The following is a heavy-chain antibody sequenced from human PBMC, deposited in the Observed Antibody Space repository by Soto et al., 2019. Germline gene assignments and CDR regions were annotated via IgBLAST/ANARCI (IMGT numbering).Heavy chain of an antibody. CDR2: ISYDGSNK. CDR1: GFTFSSYA. D-gene: IGHD3-16*01. V-gene: IGHV3-30*04. Sequence: GGSLRLSCAASGFTFSSYAMHWVRQAPGKGLEWVAVISYDGSNKYYADSVKGRFTISRDNSKNTLYLQMNSLRAEDTAVYYCARERGEEAFESWGQGTMVTGSS. CDR3: ARERGEEAFES. J-gene: IGHJ3*02.